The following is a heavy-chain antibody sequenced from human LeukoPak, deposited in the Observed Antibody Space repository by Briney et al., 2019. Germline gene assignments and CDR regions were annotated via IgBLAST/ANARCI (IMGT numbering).Heavy chain of an antibody. CDR2: VYSTGNV. J-gene: IGHJ4*02. V-gene: IGHV4-39*02. D-gene: IGHD2-2*01. CDR3: VRGAMVSQPGDF. CDR1: GVSVNRRTFF. Sequence: KPSETLSLTCSVSGVSVNRRTFFCNWVRQPPGKGLEWIGSVYSTGNVYQSPSLQSRAAISVDASNNSFSLTLQSVTAADTAVYFCVRGAMVSQPGDFWGPGTLVIVSS.